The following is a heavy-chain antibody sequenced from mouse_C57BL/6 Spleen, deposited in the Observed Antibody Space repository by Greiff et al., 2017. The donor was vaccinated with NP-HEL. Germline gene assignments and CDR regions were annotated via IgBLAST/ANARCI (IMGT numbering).Heavy chain of an antibody. CDR1: GYTFTDYY. J-gene: IGHJ2*01. D-gene: IGHD2-4*01. Sequence: VQLKQSGPVLVKPGASVKMSCKASGYTFTDYYMNWVKQSHGKSLEWIGVINPYNGGTSYNQKFKGKATLTVDKSSSTAYMELNSLTSEDSAVYYCAREGGLRGIYFDYWGQGTTLTVSS. V-gene: IGHV1-19*01. CDR2: INPYNGGT. CDR3: AREGGLRGIYFDY.